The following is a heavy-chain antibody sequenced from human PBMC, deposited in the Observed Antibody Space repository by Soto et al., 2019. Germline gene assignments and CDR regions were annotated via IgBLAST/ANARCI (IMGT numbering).Heavy chain of an antibody. V-gene: IGHV3-30-3*01. D-gene: IGHD3-10*01. CDR1: GFTFSSYA. CDR3: ARCSTGFAHFDY. J-gene: IGHJ4*02. Sequence: QVQLVESGGGVVQPGRSLRLSCAASGFTFSSYAMHWVRQAPGKGLEWVAVISYDGSNKYYADSVKGRFTISRDNSKNTLYLQMISLRAEDTAVYYCARCSTGFAHFDYWGQGTLVTVSS. CDR2: ISYDGSNK.